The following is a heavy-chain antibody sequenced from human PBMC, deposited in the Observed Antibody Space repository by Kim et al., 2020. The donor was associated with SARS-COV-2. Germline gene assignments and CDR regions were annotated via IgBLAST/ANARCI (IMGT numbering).Heavy chain of an antibody. Sequence: SETLSLTCTVSGGSFSSCSYNWVWMPPRHGMELVGIVTPYYSGNSYFNPSISSRITISVDTYKYQFSLKLGSVTAADAADYYCTGHLRYSSCWYVFYYY. V-gene: IGHV4-39*01. CDR3: TGHLRYSSCWYVFYYY. CDR1: GGSFSSCSYN. J-gene: IGHJ6*01. D-gene: IGHD6-19*01. CDR2: PYYSGNS.